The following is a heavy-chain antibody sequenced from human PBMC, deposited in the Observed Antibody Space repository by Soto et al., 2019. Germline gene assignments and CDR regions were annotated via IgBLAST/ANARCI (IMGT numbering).Heavy chain of an antibody. CDR1: GFTFSAYA. J-gene: IGHJ5*02. V-gene: IGHV3-33*01. CDR2: IWHDESNQ. CDR3: AREGFDVGASLRGWNGP. Sequence: VQLVESGGGVVQPGSSLRLSCAASGFTFSAYAMHWVRQAPGTGLEGVAVIWHDESNQYYADSVKGRFTISRDNSNNTVDLQMNSLRDEDNAVYDCAREGFDVGASLRGWNGPWGQGSQVTVAS. D-gene: IGHD1-1*01.